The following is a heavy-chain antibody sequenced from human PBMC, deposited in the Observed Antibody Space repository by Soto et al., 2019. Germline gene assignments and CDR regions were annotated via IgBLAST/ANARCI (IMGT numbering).Heavy chain of an antibody. Sequence: EVQLLESAGGLEAPGGSLSFSCAAPGFTFSNYAMSWVRQAPGKGLEWISTFTRSGNTYYADSVKGPFTISRDNSKNTLYLQMDSLRAEDTAVYYCAREFAPGSPNYDYWGLGTLVTVSS. CDR3: AREFAPGSPNYDY. D-gene: IGHD3-10*01. J-gene: IGHJ4*02. CDR2: FTRSGNT. V-gene: IGHV3-23*01. CDR1: GFTFSNYA.